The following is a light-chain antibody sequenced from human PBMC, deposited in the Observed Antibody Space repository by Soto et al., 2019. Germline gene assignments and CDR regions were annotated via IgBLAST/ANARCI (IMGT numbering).Light chain of an antibody. CDR3: QVWDSSTDHPV. V-gene: IGLV3-21*04. CDR1: NIGSKS. CDR2: YDS. J-gene: IGLJ1*01. Sequence: SYELTQPPSVSVAPGKTARITCGGNNIGSKSVHWYQQKPGQAPVLVIYYDSDRPSGIPERFSGSNSGNTATLTISRVEAGDEADYFCQVWDSSTDHPVFATGTKVTVL.